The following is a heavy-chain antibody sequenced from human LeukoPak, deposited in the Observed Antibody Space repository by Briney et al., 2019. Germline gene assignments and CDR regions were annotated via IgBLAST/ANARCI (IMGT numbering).Heavy chain of an antibody. CDR3: VKDPDPRYCSSTSCSPI. Sequence: QPGGSLRLSCAASGFTVSFYAMSWVRQAPGKGLEWVSVIAGGGSSTYYADSVKGRFTISRDNSKNTLYLQMNSLRVEDTAVYYCVKDPDPRYCSSTSCSPIWGQGTMVTVSS. J-gene: IGHJ3*02. CDR1: GFTVSFYA. CDR2: IAGGGSST. D-gene: IGHD2-2*01. V-gene: IGHV3-23*01.